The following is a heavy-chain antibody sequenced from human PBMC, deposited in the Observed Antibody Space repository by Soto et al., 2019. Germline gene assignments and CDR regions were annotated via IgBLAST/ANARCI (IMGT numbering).Heavy chain of an antibody. V-gene: IGHV3-23*01. Sequence: EVQMLESGGGLVQPGGSLRLSCAASGFTFTSHGMSWFRQAPGRGLEWVSAIGGGGGSTVDADADNGRVHISRDNTAITLHIQMNSLKADDTAIKSGATRHRGAEYRRHLDLWGQGTLVAVSS. J-gene: IGHJ4*02. CDR2: IGGGGGST. D-gene: IGHD2-2*01. CDR1: GFTFTSHG. CDR3: ATRHRGAEYRRHLDL.